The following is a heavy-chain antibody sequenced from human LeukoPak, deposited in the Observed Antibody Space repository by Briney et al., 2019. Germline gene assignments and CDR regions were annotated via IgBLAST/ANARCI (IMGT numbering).Heavy chain of an antibody. Sequence: PGGSLRLSCAASGFTVTNAWMSWVRQAPGKGLEWVGRIKSKTDGGTTDYAAPVKGRFTISRDDSKNTLYVQMNSLKTEDTAAYYCTTIRRYEPDYWGQGTLVTVSS. CDR2: IKSKTDGGTT. CDR3: TTIRRYEPDY. D-gene: IGHD1-14*01. J-gene: IGHJ4*02. CDR1: GFTVTNAW. V-gene: IGHV3-15*01.